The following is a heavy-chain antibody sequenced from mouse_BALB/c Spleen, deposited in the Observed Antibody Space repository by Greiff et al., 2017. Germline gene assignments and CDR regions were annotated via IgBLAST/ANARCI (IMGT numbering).Heavy chain of an antibody. CDR2: ISDGGSYT. CDR1: GFTFSDYY. J-gene: IGHJ4*01. V-gene: IGHV5-4*02. CDR3: ARRDYAMDY. Sequence: DVMLVESGGGLVKPGGSLKLSCAASGFTFSDYYMYWVRQTPEKRLEWVATISDGGSYTYYPDSVKGRFTISRDNAKNNLYLQMSSLKSEDTAMYYCARRDYAMDYWGQGTSVTVSS.